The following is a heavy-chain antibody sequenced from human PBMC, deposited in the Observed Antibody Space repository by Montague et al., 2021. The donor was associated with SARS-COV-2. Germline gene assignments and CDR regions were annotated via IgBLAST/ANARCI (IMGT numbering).Heavy chain of an antibody. D-gene: IGHD6-19*01. Sequence: TLSLTCTVSGGSISSGSYYWSWIRQPAGKGLEWIGRISISGSTNYXPSLKSRVTISVDTSKNQFSLKLSSVTAADTAVYYCARDIAVAGLFDYWGQGTLVTASS. CDR3: ARDIAVAGLFDY. CDR2: ISISGST. V-gene: IGHV4-61*02. J-gene: IGHJ4*02. CDR1: GGSISSGSYY.